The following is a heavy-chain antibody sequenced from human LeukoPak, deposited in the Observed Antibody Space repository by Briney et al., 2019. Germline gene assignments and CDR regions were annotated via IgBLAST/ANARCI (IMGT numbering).Heavy chain of an antibody. Sequence: ASVKVSCKASGYTFTSYGISWVRQAPGQGLEWMGWISAYNGNTNYAQKLQGRVTMTTDTSTSTAYMELRSLKSDDTAVYYCARVGRYGDNGPLLGSDYWGQGTLVTVSS. V-gene: IGHV1-18*01. D-gene: IGHD4-17*01. CDR2: ISAYNGNT. CDR3: ARVGRYGDNGPLLGSDY. J-gene: IGHJ4*02. CDR1: GYTFTSYG.